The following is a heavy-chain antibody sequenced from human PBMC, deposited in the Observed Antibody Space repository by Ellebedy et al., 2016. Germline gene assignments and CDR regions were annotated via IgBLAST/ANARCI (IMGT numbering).Heavy chain of an antibody. CDR1: GYTFTSYY. Sequence: ASVKVSXKASGYTFTSYYMHWVRQAPGQGLEWMGIINPSGGSTSYAQKFQGRVTMTRDTSTSTVYMELSSLRSEDTAVYYCARDQRILVRGVIKTRNWFDPWGQGTLVTVSS. V-gene: IGHV1-46*01. CDR3: ARDQRILVRGVIKTRNWFDP. D-gene: IGHD3-10*01. CDR2: INPSGGST. J-gene: IGHJ5*02.